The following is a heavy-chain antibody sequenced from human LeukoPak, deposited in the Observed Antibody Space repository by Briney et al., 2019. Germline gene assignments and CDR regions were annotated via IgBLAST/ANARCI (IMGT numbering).Heavy chain of an antibody. CDR3: ARDYSSGYAPQ. CDR2: IYSGGST. CDR1: GFTVSSNY. J-gene: IGHJ4*02. Sequence: GGSLRLSCAASGFTVSSNYMSWVRQAAGKGLEGVSVIYSGGSTYYADSVKGRFTISRDNSKNTLYLQMNSLRAEDTAVYYCARDYSSGYAPQWGQGTLVTVSS. V-gene: IGHV3-53*01. D-gene: IGHD3-22*01.